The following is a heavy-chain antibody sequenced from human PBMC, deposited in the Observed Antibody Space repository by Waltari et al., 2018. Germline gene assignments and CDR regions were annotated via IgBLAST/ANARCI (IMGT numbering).Heavy chain of an antibody. V-gene: IGHV3-23*01. CDR3: AKDGDGTYYYDSLGRMDV. Sequence: EVQLLESGGGLVQPGGSLRLSCAASGFTFSSYAMSWVRQAPGQGLEWVSAISGSGGSTYYADSVKGRFTISRDNSKNTLYLQMNSLRAEDTAVYYCAKDGDGTYYYDSLGRMDVWGQGTTVTVSS. J-gene: IGHJ6*02. D-gene: IGHD3-22*01. CDR1: GFTFSSYA. CDR2: ISGSGGST.